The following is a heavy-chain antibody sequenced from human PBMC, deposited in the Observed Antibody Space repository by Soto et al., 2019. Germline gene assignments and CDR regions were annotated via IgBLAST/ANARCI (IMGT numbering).Heavy chain of an antibody. Sequence: PGGSLRLSCAASGFTFGSYWMSWVRQAPGKGLEWVANIKQDGSEKYYVDSVKGRFTISRDNAKNSLYLQMNSLRAEDTAVYYCARDGEIVVVPAANYYYYGMDVWGQGTTVTVSS. CDR1: GFTFGSYW. CDR3: ARDGEIVVVPAANYYYYGMDV. J-gene: IGHJ6*02. V-gene: IGHV3-7*05. D-gene: IGHD2-2*01. CDR2: IKQDGSEK.